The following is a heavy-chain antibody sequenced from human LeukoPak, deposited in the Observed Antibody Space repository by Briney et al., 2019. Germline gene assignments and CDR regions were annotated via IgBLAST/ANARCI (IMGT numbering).Heavy chain of an antibody. CDR1: GGSISSSSYY. CDR2: IYYSGST. CDR3: ASALLYCSGGSCYPYYFDY. Sequence: PSETLSLTCTVSGGSISSSSYYWGWIRQPPGKGLEWIGSIYYSGSTYYNPSLKSRVTISVDTSKNQFSLKLSSVTAADTAVYYCASALLYCSGGSCYPYYFDYWGQGTLVTVSS. V-gene: IGHV4-39*07. J-gene: IGHJ4*02. D-gene: IGHD2-15*01.